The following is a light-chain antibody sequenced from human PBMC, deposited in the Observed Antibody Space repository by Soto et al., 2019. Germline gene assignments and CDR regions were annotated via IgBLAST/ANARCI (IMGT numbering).Light chain of an antibody. Sequence: QSVLTQPPSVSAAPGQKGTISCSGSSSNIWGNSVSWYQQLPGTAPKLLIYDDNKRPSGIPARFSGSKSGTSATLGITGFQTGDEADYYCGSWDSSLSAYVFGTGTKVTVL. CDR1: SSNIWGNS. J-gene: IGLJ1*01. CDR3: GSWDSSLSAYV. CDR2: DDN. V-gene: IGLV1-51*01.